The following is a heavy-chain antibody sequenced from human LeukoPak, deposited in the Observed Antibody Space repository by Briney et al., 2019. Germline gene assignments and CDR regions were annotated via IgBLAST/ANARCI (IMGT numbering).Heavy chain of an antibody. CDR3: AREYCSGGSCYRRQYYFDY. D-gene: IGHD2-15*01. J-gene: IGHJ4*02. CDR1: GFTVSSNS. CDR2: LYSGGGT. V-gene: IGHV3-53*01. Sequence: GGSLRLSCAVSGFTVSSNSMSWVRQAPGKGLEWVSILYSGGGTDYADSVKGRFTISRDNSKNTLYLEMNSLRVEDTAVYYCAREYCSGGSCYRRQYYFDYWGQGTLVTVSS.